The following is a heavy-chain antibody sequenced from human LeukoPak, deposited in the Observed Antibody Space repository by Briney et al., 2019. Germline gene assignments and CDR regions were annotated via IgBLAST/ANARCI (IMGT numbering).Heavy chain of an antibody. D-gene: IGHD3-22*01. CDR2: INHSGST. V-gene: IGHV4-34*01. CDR3: ATRLKYHDSSGYPFDY. J-gene: IGHJ4*02. Sequence: SETLSLTCAVYGGSFSGYYWSWIRQPPGKGLEWIGEINHSGSTNYNPSLKSRVTISEDTSKNQFSLKLSSVTAADTAVYYCATRLKYHDSSGYPFDYWGQGTLVTVSS. CDR1: GGSFSGYY.